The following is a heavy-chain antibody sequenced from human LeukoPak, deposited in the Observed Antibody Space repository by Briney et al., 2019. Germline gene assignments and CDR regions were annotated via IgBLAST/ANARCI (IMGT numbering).Heavy chain of an antibody. CDR1: GFTFGDYA. J-gene: IGHJ4*02. V-gene: IGHV3-49*03. D-gene: IGHD3-3*01. CDR3: TSPLNFWSGYYLSGDMAY. CDR2: IRSKAYGGTT. Sequence: GSLRLSCTASGFTFGDYAMSWFRQAPGKGLEWVGFIRSKAYGGTTEYAASVKGRFTISRDDSKSIAYLQMNSLKTEDTAVYYCTSPLNFWSGYYLSGDMAYWGQGTLVTVSS.